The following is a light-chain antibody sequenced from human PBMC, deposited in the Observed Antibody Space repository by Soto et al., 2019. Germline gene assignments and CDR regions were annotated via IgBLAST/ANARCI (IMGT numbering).Light chain of an antibody. J-gene: IGLJ2*01. CDR1: YSNIGIND. Sequence: QSVLTQPPSASGTPGQRVTVSCSGTYSNIGINDVHWYRQLSGTAPQILIYDTSQRATGVPDRFSGSGSGTSASLVISGLQTEDEADYHCAAWDDSLNGPAFGGGTKVTVL. CDR3: AAWDDSLNGPA. CDR2: DTS. V-gene: IGLV1-44*01.